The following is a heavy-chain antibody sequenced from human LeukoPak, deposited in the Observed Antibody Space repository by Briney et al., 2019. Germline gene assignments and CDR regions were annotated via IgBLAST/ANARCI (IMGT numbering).Heavy chain of an antibody. CDR1: GFTFGSYW. CDR2: INSDGSST. V-gene: IGHV3-74*01. J-gene: IGHJ4*02. D-gene: IGHD3-10*01. CDR3: ARRSYYGSGSHFDY. Sequence: PGGSLRLSCAASGFTFGSYWMHWVRQAPGKGLVWVSRINSDGSSTSYADSVKGRFTISRDNAKNTLYLQMNSLRAEDTAVYYCARRSYYGSGSHFDYWGQGTLVTVSS.